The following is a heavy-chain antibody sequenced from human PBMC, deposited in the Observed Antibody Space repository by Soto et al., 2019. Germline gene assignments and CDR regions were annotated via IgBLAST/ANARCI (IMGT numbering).Heavy chain of an antibody. CDR2: ISGTASRT. CDR3: ARSFRYVAN. Sequence: EVQLLESGGGLVLPGGSLRLSCAGSGFTPTTTPLSWVRQPPGKGLEWVTTISGTASRTYYVDSVKGRFFISRDNSKNTMTLQMKNLTLDDTAVYYCARSFRYVANWGQGNRVTVSS. J-gene: IGHJ4*02. D-gene: IGHD3-9*01. CDR1: GFTPTTTP. V-gene: IGHV3-23*01.